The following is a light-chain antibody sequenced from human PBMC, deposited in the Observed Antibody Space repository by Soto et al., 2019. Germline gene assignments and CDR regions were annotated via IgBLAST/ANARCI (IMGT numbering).Light chain of an antibody. J-gene: IGKJ1*01. V-gene: IGKV1-5*01. Sequence: DIQRSQSPYTQSASVGDRVTVTCRASQSINTWLAWYQQKPGKAPKLLIYDASSLQSGVPSRFTGRGSGTEFTLTISSLQPDDFATYYCQQYATYSRTFGQGAKVDI. CDR1: QSINTW. CDR2: DAS. CDR3: QQYATYSRT.